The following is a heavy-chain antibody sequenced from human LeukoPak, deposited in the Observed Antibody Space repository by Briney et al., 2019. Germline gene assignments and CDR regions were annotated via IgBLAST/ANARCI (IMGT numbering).Heavy chain of an antibody. CDR2: INAGNGNT. Sequence: GASVKVSCKASGYTFTSYAMHWVRQAPGQRLEWMGWINAGNGNTKYSQEFQGRVTITRDTSASTAYMELSSLRSEDTAVYYCARDPSMVRGENTPYFDYWGQGTLVTVSS. CDR3: ARDPSMVRGENTPYFDY. D-gene: IGHD3-10*01. V-gene: IGHV1-3*03. J-gene: IGHJ4*02. CDR1: GYTFTSYA.